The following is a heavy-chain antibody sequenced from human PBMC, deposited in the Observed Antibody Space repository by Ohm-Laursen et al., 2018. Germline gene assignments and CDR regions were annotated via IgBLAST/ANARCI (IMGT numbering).Heavy chain of an antibody. CDR3: AREGTIWFGEWSGAIFSYYGMDV. J-gene: IGHJ6*02. Sequence: GASVKVSCKASGYTFTSYDINWVRQATGQGLEWMGWMNPNSGNTGYAQKFQGRVTMTRNTSISTAYMELSSLRSEDTAVYYCAREGTIWFGEWSGAIFSYYGMDVWGQGTTVTVSS. CDR1: GYTFTSYD. V-gene: IGHV1-8*01. CDR2: MNPNSGNT. D-gene: IGHD3-10*01.